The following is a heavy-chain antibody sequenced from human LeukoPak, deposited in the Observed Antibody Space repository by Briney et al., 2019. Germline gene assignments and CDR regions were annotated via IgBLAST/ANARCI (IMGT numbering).Heavy chain of an antibody. Sequence: PGGSLRLSCEASGFTFNFYSMDWVRQAPGKGLEWVSSISSSGSHLHYADSVKGRFTISRDNAKDSLFLQMNSLRAEDTAVYYCARHDAISYGKLAGRQYYYYMDVWGKGTTVTVS. D-gene: IGHD5-18*01. V-gene: IGHV3-21*01. CDR1: GFTFNFYS. CDR3: ARHDAISYGKLAGRQYYYYMDV. J-gene: IGHJ6*03. CDR2: ISSSGSHL.